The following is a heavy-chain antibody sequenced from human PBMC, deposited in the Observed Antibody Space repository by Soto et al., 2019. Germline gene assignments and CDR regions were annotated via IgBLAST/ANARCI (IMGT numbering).Heavy chain of an antibody. J-gene: IGHJ4*02. CDR2: INHSGST. D-gene: IGHD4-17*01. Sequence: SETLSLTCAVYGGSFSGYYWSWIRQPPGKGLEWIGEINHSGSTNYNPSLKSRVTISVDTSKNQFSLKLSSVTAADTAVYYCARVKRGLRRPFDYWGQGTLVTVSS. V-gene: IGHV4-34*01. CDR3: ARVKRGLRRPFDY. CDR1: GGSFSGYY.